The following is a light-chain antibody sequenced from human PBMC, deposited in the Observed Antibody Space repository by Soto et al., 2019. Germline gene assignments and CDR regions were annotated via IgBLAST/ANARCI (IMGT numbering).Light chain of an antibody. CDR2: DVN. CDR3: YSVTSCTAWV. J-gene: IGLJ3*02. CDR1: SSDVGGYNY. Sequence: QSALTQPASVSGSPGQSITISCTGTSSDVGGYNYVSWFQQHPGKAPKLLIYDVNNRPSGVSNRFSGSKSGNTASLTISGHETEDEADYYCYSVTSCTAWVFGGGTKLTVL. V-gene: IGLV2-14*01.